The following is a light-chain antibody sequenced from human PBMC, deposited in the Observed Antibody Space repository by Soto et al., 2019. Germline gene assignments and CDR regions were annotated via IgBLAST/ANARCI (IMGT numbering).Light chain of an antibody. CDR1: SSDVGSYNL. V-gene: IGLV2-23*01. J-gene: IGLJ2*01. CDR2: EGS. Sequence: QSALTQPASVSGSPGQSITISCTGTSSDVGSYNLVSWYQQHPGKAPKLMIYEGSKRPSGVSNRFSGSKSGNTASLTISGLQAEDEADYYCFSYAGSSTKVVFGGGTQLNVL. CDR3: FSYAGSSTKVV.